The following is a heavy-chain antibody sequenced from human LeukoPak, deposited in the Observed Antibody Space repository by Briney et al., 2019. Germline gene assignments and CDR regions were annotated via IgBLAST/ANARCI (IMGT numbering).Heavy chain of an antibody. CDR1: GYTFTSYD. CDR2: MNLNSGNT. D-gene: IGHD4-17*01. CDR3: AREAYGDYVPGY. J-gene: IGHJ4*02. Sequence: ASVKVSCKASGYTFTSYDINWVRQATGQGLEWMGWMNLNSGNTGYAQKFQGRVTMTRNTSTSTAYMELRSLRSDDTAVYYCAREAYGDYVPGYWGQGTLVTVSS. V-gene: IGHV1-8*01.